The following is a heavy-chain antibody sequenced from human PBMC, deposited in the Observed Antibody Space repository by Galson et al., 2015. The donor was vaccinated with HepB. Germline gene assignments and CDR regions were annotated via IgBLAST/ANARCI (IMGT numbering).Heavy chain of an antibody. Sequence: SVKVSCKASGFTFTKYYIYWVRQAPGQGLEWMGILNPRAYSTTYAQKFQGRLTMTRDTSTTTVYMELSSLRSEDTAVYYCATRVDSGFDYWGQGTLVTVSS. D-gene: IGHD3-9*01. CDR3: ATRVDSGFDY. V-gene: IGHV1-46*03. CDR2: LNPRAYST. CDR1: GFTFTKYY. J-gene: IGHJ4*02.